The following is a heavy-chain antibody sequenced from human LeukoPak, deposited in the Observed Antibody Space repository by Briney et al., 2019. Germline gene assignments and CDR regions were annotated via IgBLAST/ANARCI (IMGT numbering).Heavy chain of an antibody. D-gene: IGHD3/OR15-3a*01. CDR3: ATDDLDY. CDR2: VDPEDGET. Sequence: GASVKVSCKASGYTFTDYYMHWVQQAPGKGLEWMGRVDPEDGETIYAEEFQGRVTITADTSTDTAYMELSSLRSEDTAVYYCATDDLDYWGQGTLVTVSS. CDR1: GYTFTDYY. V-gene: IGHV1-69-2*01. J-gene: IGHJ4*02.